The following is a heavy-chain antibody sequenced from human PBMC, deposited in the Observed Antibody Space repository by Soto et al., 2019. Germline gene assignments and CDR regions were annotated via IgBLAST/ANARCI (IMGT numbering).Heavy chain of an antibody. V-gene: IGHV1-46*01. CDR1: GYTFTHYY. CDR2: INPNGGIT. D-gene: IGHD5-18*01. Sequence: ASVNVSCKASGYTFTHYYIHWVRQAPGQGLEWMGIINPNGGITTYAQKFRAGFSMTRDTSTSTVYLELRSLRSEDSAVYYCATSVNSAMAFDYWGQGTLVTV. CDR3: ATSVNSAMAFDY. J-gene: IGHJ4*02.